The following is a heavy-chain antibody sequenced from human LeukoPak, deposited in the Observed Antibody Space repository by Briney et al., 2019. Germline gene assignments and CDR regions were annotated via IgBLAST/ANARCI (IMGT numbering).Heavy chain of an antibody. CDR1: GITFSNSA. CDR3: ARNRKPYYDSSGYYPHYYYYMDV. Sequence: GGSLRLSCVPSGITFSNSALSWVRQAPGKGLEWVSTITKSGDQTHYADSVRGLFTISRDIFKNTLYLQMNSLRAEDTAVYYCARNRKPYYDSSGYYPHYYYYMDVWGKGTTVTVSS. CDR2: ITKSGDQT. D-gene: IGHD3-22*01. J-gene: IGHJ6*03. V-gene: IGHV3-23*01.